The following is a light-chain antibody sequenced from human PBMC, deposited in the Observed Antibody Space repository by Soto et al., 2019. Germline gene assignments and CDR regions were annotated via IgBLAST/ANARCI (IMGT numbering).Light chain of an antibody. Sequence: VMTQSPATLPASPGQRPTLSCRASQSVSSYLAWYQQKPGQAPRLLIYGASSRATGIPDRFSGSGSGTDFTLTISRLEPEDFAVYYCQQYGSSPETFGQGTKVDI. CDR3: QQYGSSPET. V-gene: IGKV3-20*01. J-gene: IGKJ1*01. CDR2: GAS. CDR1: QSVSSY.